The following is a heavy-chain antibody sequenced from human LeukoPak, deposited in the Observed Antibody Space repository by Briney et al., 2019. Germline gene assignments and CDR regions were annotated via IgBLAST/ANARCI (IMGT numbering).Heavy chain of an antibody. CDR2: ISSSGSTI. CDR1: GLTFSSYE. J-gene: IGHJ6*04. CDR3: ARDRITMVRGDGMDV. Sequence: GESLRLSCAASGLTFSSYEMNWVRQAPGKGLEWVSYISSSGSTIYYADSVKGRFTISRDNAKNSLYLQMNSLRAEDTAVYYCARDRITMVRGDGMDVWGKGTTVTASS. V-gene: IGHV3-48*03. D-gene: IGHD3-10*01.